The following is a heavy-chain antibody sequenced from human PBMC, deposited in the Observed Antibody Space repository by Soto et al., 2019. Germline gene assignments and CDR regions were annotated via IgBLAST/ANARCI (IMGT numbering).Heavy chain of an antibody. V-gene: IGHV3-48*02. CDR2: ISSSSRTI. D-gene: IGHD6-19*01. CDR1: GFTFSSYS. Sequence: EVQLVESGGGLVQPGGSLRLSCAASGFTFSSYSMNWVRQAPGKGLEWVSYISSSSRTIYYADSVKGRFTISRDNAKNSLYLQMNSLRDEDTAVYYCARERAVGIAVALNWFDPWGQGTLVTVSS. J-gene: IGHJ5*02. CDR3: ARERAVGIAVALNWFDP.